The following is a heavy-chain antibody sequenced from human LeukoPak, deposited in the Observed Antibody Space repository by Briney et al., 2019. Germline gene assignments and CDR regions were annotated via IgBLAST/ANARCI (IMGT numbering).Heavy chain of an antibody. J-gene: IGHJ4*02. V-gene: IGHV1-2*02. CDR1: GYTFTVYY. Sequence: ASVKVSCKASGYTFTVYYMHWVRQAPGQGLEWMGWINPNSGGTNYAQNFQGRVTMTRDTSISTAYMELSRLTSDDTAVYYCARIYCSSASCYYFDYWGQGTLVTVPS. D-gene: IGHD2-2*01. CDR2: INPNSGGT. CDR3: ARIYCSSASCYYFDY.